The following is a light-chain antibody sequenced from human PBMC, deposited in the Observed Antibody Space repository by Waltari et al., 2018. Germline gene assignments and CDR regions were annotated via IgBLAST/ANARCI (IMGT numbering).Light chain of an antibody. CDR3: SSYTSSTTLV. V-gene: IGLV2-14*01. CDR1: SSDVGGYNY. Sequence: QSALTQPASVSGSPGQSITISCTGTSSDVGGYNYVSWYQHHPGNVPKLIISEFNNRPSGVSHRFSGSKSGNTASLSISGLQTEDEADYYCSSYTSSTTLVFGTGTKVTVL. J-gene: IGLJ1*01. CDR2: EFN.